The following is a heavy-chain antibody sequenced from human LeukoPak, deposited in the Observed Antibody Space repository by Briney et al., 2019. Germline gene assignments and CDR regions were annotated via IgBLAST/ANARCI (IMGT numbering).Heavy chain of an antibody. Sequence: GGSLRLSCAASGFTFSSFEMNWVRQAPGEGLEWVSYISSNGATIYYADSVKGRFTISRDNAKNSLYIQMNSLRAEDTAVYYCARDGRHYCSGGSCYSPYWYFDLWGRGTLVTVSS. J-gene: IGHJ2*01. CDR3: ARDGRHYCSGGSCYSPYWYFDL. V-gene: IGHV3-48*03. D-gene: IGHD2-15*01. CDR2: ISSNGATI. CDR1: GFTFSSFE.